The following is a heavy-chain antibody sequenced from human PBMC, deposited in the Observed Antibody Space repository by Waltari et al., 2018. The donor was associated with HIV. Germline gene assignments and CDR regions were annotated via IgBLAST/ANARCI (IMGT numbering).Heavy chain of an antibody. Sequence: QVQLQQWGAGLLKTSETLSLTCAVYGGSFSAYHWSWIRQPPGKGLEWIGEVNDSGSTKYNPSLKSRATISADTSKNQFSLKLSSVTAADTAVYYCARVPTLVYFDYWGQGNLVTVSS. CDR3: ARVPTLVYFDY. CDR2: VNDSGST. CDR1: GGSFSAYH. J-gene: IGHJ4*02. D-gene: IGHD2-8*02. V-gene: IGHV4-34*01.